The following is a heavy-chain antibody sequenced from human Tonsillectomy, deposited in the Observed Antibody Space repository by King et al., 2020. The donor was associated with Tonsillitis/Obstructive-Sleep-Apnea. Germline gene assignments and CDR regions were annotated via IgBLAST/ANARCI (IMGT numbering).Heavy chain of an antibody. D-gene: IGHD6-13*01. Sequence: VQLVESGGGLVQPGGSQRLSCAASGFTFSSYAMSWVRQAPGKGLEWVSTISSSDSSTYYADSVKGRFTISRDNSKNTLYLQINSLRAEDTAVYYCTKGPYTGSWSGDCWGQGTLVTVSS. V-gene: IGHV3-23*04. CDR2: ISSSDSST. J-gene: IGHJ4*02. CDR3: TKGPYTGSWSGDC. CDR1: GFTFSSYA.